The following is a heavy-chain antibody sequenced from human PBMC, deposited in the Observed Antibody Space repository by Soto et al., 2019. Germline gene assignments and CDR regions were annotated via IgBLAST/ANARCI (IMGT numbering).Heavy chain of an antibody. CDR1: GYTFSTHG. D-gene: IGHD1-1*01. CDR3: ASEFGKLNDPDPDDNDYAKDA. V-gene: IGHV1-18*01. J-gene: IGHJ6*02. CDR2: ISGYNGNT. Sequence: ASVKVSCKASGYTFSTHGVSWVRQAPGQGLEWMGWISGYNGNTNYVQKLQGRVTMTTDTSTSTAYMELRSLRSDDTAVYYCASEFGKLNDPDPDDNDYAKDAWGEGTTVTVS.